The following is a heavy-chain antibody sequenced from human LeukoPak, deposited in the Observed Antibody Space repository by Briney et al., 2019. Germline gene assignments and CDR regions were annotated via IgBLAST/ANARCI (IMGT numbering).Heavy chain of an antibody. J-gene: IGHJ5*02. CDR1: GGSISSYY. CDR3: ARAGYCSGGTCYNWFDP. Sequence: SETLSLTCTVSGGSISSYYWSWIRQPPGKGLEWIGHIYSSGSTNYNPSLKSRVSMSLDTSKNQFSLKLTSVTAADTAVYYCARAGYCSGGTCYNWFDPWGQGTLVTVSS. V-gene: IGHV4-4*07. D-gene: IGHD2-15*01. CDR2: IYSSGST.